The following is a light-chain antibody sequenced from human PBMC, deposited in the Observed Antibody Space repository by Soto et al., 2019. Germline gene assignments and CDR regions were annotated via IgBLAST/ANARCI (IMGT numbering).Light chain of an antibody. CDR1: SSSIGINT. CDR2: SNS. V-gene: IGLV1-44*01. J-gene: IGLJ3*02. Sequence: QSVLTQPPSASGTPGQRVTISCSGSSSSIGINTVNWYQQLPRTAPKLLIYSNSQRPSGVPDRFSGSKSGTSASLAISGLQSEDEADYYCSAWDDSQNGPVFGGGTKVTVL. CDR3: SAWDDSQNGPV.